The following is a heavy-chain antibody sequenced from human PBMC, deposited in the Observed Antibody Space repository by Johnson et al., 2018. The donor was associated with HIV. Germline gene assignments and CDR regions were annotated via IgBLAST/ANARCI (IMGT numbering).Heavy chain of an antibody. CDR1: GFTFSSYW. D-gene: IGHD4-23*01. J-gene: IGHJ3*02. CDR2: IKQDGSEK. V-gene: IGHV3-7*05. CDR3: ARARQGAVVKWGPGKMDAFDI. Sequence: VQLVESGGGVVRPGGSLRLSCAASGFTFSSYWMSWVRQAPGKGLEWVANIKQDGSEKYYVDSVKGRFTISRDNAKNSLYLQMNSLRAEDTAVYYCARARQGAVVKWGPGKMDAFDIWGQGTMVTVSS.